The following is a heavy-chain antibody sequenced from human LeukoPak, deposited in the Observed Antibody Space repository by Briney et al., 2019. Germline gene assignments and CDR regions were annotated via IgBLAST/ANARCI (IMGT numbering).Heavy chain of an antibody. CDR2: IYTSGST. CDR1: GGSISSGSYY. V-gene: IGHV4-61*02. J-gene: IGHJ4*02. D-gene: IGHD2-8*01. Sequence: PSETLSLTCTVSGGSISSGSYYWSWIRQPAGKGLEWIGRIYTSGSTNYNPSLKSRVTISVDTSKNQFSLKLSSVTAADTAVYYCARYPNFDYWGQGTLVTVSS. CDR3: ARYPNFDY.